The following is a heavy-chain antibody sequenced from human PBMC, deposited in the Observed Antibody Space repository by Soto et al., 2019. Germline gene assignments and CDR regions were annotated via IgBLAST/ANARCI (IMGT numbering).Heavy chain of an antibody. J-gene: IGHJ4*02. CDR1: GFTFSSYG. D-gene: IGHD3-10*01. V-gene: IGHV3-30*18. CDR3: AKVLASGSHPPYDY. CDR2: ISYDGSNK. Sequence: QVQLVESGGGVVQPGRSLRLSCAASGFTFSSYGMHWVRQAPRKGLEWVAVISYDGSNKYYADSVKRRFNISRDNSKNTLYRQMNSLRAEGTAVYYCAKVLASGSHPPYDYWGQGTLVTVSS.